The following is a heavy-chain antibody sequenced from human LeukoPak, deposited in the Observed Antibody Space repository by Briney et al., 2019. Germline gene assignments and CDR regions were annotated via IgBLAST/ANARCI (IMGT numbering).Heavy chain of an antibody. CDR3: AKNAAVGDYYYYGMDV. CDR2: ISWNSGSI. V-gene: IGHV3-9*01. J-gene: IGHJ6*02. D-gene: IGHD3-16*01. CDR1: GFTFDDYA. Sequence: PGGSLRLSCAASGFTFDDYAMHWVRQAPGKGLEWVSGISWNSGSIGYADSVKGRFTISRDNAKNSLYLQMNSLRAEDTALYYCAKNAAVGDYYYYGMDVWGQGTTVTVSS.